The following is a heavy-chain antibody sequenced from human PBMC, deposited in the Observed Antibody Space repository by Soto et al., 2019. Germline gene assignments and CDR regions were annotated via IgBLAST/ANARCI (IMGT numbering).Heavy chain of an antibody. CDR1: GGTFSSYA. CDR3: ARNYDSSGYYYGGLDFDY. Sequence: QVQLVQSGAEVKKPGSSVKVSCKASGGTFSSYAISWVRQAPGQGLEWMGGIIPIFGTANYAQKFQGRVTITAEXXTXTXXMELSSLRSEDTAVYYCARNYDSSGYYYGGLDFDYWGQGTLVTVSS. J-gene: IGHJ4*02. CDR2: IIPIFGTA. V-gene: IGHV1-69*12. D-gene: IGHD3-22*01.